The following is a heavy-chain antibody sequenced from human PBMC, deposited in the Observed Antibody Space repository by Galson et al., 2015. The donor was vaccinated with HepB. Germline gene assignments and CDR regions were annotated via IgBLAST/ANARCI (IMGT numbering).Heavy chain of an antibody. CDR1: GFIFTHYG. D-gene: IGHD3-3*01. V-gene: IGHV3-33*01. Sequence: SLRLSCAASGFIFTHYGMHWVRQAPGKGLEWAAVIWYDGSKKYYADSVNGRFTISRDNSKNTLYLQMNSLRAEDTAVYYCARGLIWSGPPYHYGLDVWGQGTTVTVSS. J-gene: IGHJ6*02. CDR3: ARGLIWSGPPYHYGLDV. CDR2: IWYDGSKK.